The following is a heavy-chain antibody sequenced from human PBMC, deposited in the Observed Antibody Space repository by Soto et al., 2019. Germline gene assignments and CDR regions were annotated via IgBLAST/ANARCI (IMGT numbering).Heavy chain of an antibody. CDR3: AADPLGDYGMDV. D-gene: IGHD4-17*01. CDR1: GFTFTSSA. CDR2: IVVGSGNT. J-gene: IGHJ6*02. V-gene: IGHV1-58*01. Sequence: QMQLVQSGPEVKKPGTSVKVSCKASGFTFTSSAVQWVRQARGQRLEWIGWIVVGSGNTNYAHKFQERVTITRDMSTSTAYMELSSLRSEDTAVYYCAADPLGDYGMDVWGQGTTVTVSS.